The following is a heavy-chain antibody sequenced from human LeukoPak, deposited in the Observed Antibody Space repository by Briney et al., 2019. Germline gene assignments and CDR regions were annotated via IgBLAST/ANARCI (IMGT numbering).Heavy chain of an antibody. V-gene: IGHV4-34*01. J-gene: IGHJ6*02. CDR2: INHSGST. Sequence: SETLSLTCAVYGGSFSGYYWSWIRQPPGKGLEWIGEINHSGSTNYNPSLKSRVTISVDTSKNQFSLKLSSVTAADTAVYYCARLLEFRAVTYGMDVWGQGTTVTVSS. CDR1: GGSFSGYY. CDR3: ARLLEFRAVTYGMDV. D-gene: IGHD4-17*01.